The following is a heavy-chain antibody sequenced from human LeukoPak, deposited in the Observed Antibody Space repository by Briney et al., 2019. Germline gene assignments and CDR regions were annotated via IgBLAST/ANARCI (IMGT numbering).Heavy chain of an antibody. D-gene: IGHD3-3*01. CDR1: GFTFSSYG. Sequence: GGSLRLSCAASGFTFSSYGMHWVRQAPGKGLEWVAFIRYDGSNKYYADSVKGRFTISRDNSKNTLYLQMNSLRAEDTAVYYCAKVPNYDFWSGYQYYFDYWGQGTLVTVSS. V-gene: IGHV3-30*02. CDR3: AKVPNYDFWSGYQYYFDY. CDR2: IRYDGSNK. J-gene: IGHJ4*02.